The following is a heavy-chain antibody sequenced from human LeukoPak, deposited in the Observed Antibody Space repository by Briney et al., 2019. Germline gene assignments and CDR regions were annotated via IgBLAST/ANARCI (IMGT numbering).Heavy chain of an antibody. J-gene: IGHJ4*02. CDR2: IKEDGSEK. D-gene: IGHD3-16*01. Sequence: PGGSLRLSCAASGFTFSSYSMNWVRQAPGKGLEWVANIKEDGSEKYYVDSVKGRFTSSRDNAKNSLYLQMNSLRAEDTAVYYCARDATRGGDFDYWGQGTLVTVSS. CDR3: ARDATRGGDFDY. CDR1: GFTFSSYS. V-gene: IGHV3-7*01.